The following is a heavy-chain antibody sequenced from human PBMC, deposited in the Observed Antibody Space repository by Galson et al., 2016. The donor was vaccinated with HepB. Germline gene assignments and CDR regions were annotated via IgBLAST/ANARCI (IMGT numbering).Heavy chain of an antibody. D-gene: IGHD1-26*01. J-gene: IGHJ4*02. V-gene: IGHV1-18*01. CDR2: ISVYNGDT. CDR3: ARASWEFATNFDY. CDR1: GYTFTTYG. Sequence: SVKVSCKASGYTFTTYGITWVRQAPGQGLEWMGWISVYNGDTKYAEKLQGRITMTTDTSTGTAYMELTSLRSDDTAVYYCARASWEFATNFDYWGQGTLVIVSS.